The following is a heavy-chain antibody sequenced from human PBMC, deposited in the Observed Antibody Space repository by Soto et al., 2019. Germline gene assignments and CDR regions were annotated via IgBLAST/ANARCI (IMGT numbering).Heavy chain of an antibody. J-gene: IGHJ4*02. D-gene: IGHD5-18*01. CDR1: GFTFSGYA. CDR3: VKGYFLDY. V-gene: IGHV3-64D*06. CDR2: ISNDGGRT. Sequence: GGSLRLSCSASGFTFSGYAMLWVRQAPGKGLEYVSAISNDGGRTYYADFVKGRFTTSRDNSKNTLYLQMSSLRVDDTAVYYCVKGYFLDYWGQGALVTVSS.